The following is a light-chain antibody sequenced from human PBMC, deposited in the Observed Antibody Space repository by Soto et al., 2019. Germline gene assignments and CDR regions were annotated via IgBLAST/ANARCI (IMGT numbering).Light chain of an antibody. CDR3: HQRQSWPRT. V-gene: IGKV3-11*01. Sequence: IVLTQSPCTLSLSPGDRAALSCRASQSVSNNYVAWYQQKPGQAPRLLIYAASARATGIPDRFSGSGSGTDFTLTISDVQPEDFALYYCHQRQSWPRTFGQGTKVAI. J-gene: IGKJ1*01. CDR2: AAS. CDR1: QSVSNNY.